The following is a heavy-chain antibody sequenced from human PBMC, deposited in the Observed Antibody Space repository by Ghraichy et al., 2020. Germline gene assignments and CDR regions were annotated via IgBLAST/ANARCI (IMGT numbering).Heavy chain of an antibody. CDR1: GGSISSYY. Sequence: SQTLSLTCTVSGGSISSYYWSWIRQPPGKGLEWIGYIYYSGSTNYNPSLKSRVTISVDTSKNQFSLKLSSVTAADTAVYYCARGGLLDFDYWGQGTLVTVSS. CDR3: ARGGLLDFDY. J-gene: IGHJ4*02. CDR2: IYYSGST. V-gene: IGHV4-59*01. D-gene: IGHD1-26*01.